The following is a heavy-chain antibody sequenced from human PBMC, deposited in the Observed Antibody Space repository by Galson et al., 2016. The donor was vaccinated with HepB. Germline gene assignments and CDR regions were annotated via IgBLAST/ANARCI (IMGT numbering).Heavy chain of an antibody. Sequence: SLRLSCAASGFTFSSHSMHWVRQAPGKGLEWVAVISYDGNNKYCADSVKGRFTISRDNSKNTLYLQMNSLRAEDTAVFYCARDPVTTVTKWYFDLWGRGTLVTVSS. D-gene: IGHD4-17*01. CDR2: ISYDGNNK. V-gene: IGHV3-30*03. CDR1: GFTFSSHS. CDR3: ARDPVTTVTKWYFDL. J-gene: IGHJ2*01.